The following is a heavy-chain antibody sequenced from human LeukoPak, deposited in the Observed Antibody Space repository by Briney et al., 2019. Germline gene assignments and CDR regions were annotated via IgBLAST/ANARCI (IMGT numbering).Heavy chain of an antibody. D-gene: IGHD3-9*01. J-gene: IGHJ4*02. V-gene: IGHV3-7*02. CDR2: INQDGSEK. CDR1: GFTFSSYW. Sequence: PGGSLRLSCVASGFTFSSYWMSWVRQAPGKGLEWVANINQDGSEKYHVDSVKGRFTISRDNAKNSLYLQMNSLRAEDTAVYYCARGSWTYDILTGYSEFDYWGQGTLVTVSS. CDR3: ARGSWTYDILTGYSEFDY.